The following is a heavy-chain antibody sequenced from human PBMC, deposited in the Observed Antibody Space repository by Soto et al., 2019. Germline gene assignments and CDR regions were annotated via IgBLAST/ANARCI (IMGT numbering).Heavy chain of an antibody. J-gene: IGHJ4*02. Sequence: SETLSLTCTVSGGSISSYYWSWIRQPPGKGLEWIGYIYYSGSTNYNPSLKSRVTISVDTSKNLFSLKLKSVTAADTAVYYCARRIIALEIFDFWGQGTVVTVSS. CDR3: ARRIIALEIFDF. V-gene: IGHV4-59*08. CDR2: IYYSGST. D-gene: IGHD3-16*01. CDR1: GGSISSYY.